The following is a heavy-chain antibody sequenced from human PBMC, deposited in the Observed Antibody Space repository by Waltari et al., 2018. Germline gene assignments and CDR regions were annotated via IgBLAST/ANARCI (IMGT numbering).Heavy chain of an antibody. CDR2: MSPDSGGT. CDR3: ARGSVIGYYDSSASYTSLTI. Sequence: QVQLEQSGAEVKMPGASVNVSCKTSGYTFTGYYLHGLRLTPGQGLEWMGWMSPDSGGTSYAQKFQGWVTMTRDTSTSTAYMELSRLTSGDTAVYYCARGSVIGYYDSSASYTSLTIWGQGTTVTVSS. CDR1: GYTFTGYY. J-gene: IGHJ3*02. D-gene: IGHD3-22*01. V-gene: IGHV1-2*04.